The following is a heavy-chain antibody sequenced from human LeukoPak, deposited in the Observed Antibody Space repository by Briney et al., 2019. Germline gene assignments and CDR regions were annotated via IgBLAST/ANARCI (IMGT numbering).Heavy chain of an antibody. CDR2: IQSDGSRQ. CDR3: ARDVDTSSHSSQLDP. J-gene: IGHJ5*02. CDR1: GFTFSTFG. D-gene: IGHD5-18*01. V-gene: IGHV3-33*01. Sequence: GGSLRLSCATAGFTFSTFGIHWVRQTPGKGLEWAAAIQSDGSRQYYGDSVKGRFTISRGSSKNTVYLQMNSLRDEGTAVYYCARDVDTSSHSSQLDPWGQGTLVTVSS.